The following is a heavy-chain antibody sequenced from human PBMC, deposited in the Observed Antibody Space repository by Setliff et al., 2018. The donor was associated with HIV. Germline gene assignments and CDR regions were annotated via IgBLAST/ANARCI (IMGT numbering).Heavy chain of an antibody. V-gene: IGHV4-34*01. CDR3: ATRRGRLTGTTRAFDI. CDR1: GASFSGYY. CDR2: INHSGST. Sequence: LSLTCAVYGASFSGYYWTWIRQPPGKGLEWIGEINHSGSTNYNPSLKSRVTISVDTSKNQFSLKLSSVTAADTAVYFCATRRGRLTGTTRAFDIWGQGTMVTVSS. J-gene: IGHJ3*02. D-gene: IGHD1-7*01.